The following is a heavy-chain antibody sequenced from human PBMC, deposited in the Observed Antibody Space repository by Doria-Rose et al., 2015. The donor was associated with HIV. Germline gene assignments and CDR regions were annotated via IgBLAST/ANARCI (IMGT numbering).Heavy chain of an antibody. CDR1: W. J-gene: IGHJ3*02. CDR3: ARGPVITSGDAFDI. V-gene: IGHV3-7*05. D-gene: IGHD3-22*01. CDR2: IKQDGSEK. Sequence: WMSWVRQAPGKGLEWVANIKQDGSEKYFVDSVKGRFTISRDNAKNSLYLQMNSLRAEDTAVYYCARGPVITSGDAFDIWGQGTMVTVSS.